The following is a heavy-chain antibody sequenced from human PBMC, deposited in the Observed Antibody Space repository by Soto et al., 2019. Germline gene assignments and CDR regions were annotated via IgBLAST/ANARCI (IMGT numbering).Heavy chain of an antibody. V-gene: IGHV3-23*01. Sequence: GGSLRLSCAASGFTFSSYSMSWVRRAPGKGLEWVAAITGSGTTFYADSVKGRFTISRDNSENTLNLQMYSLRAEDTAVYYCAEGLSDGRHSFDYWGQGTLVTVSS. J-gene: IGHJ4*02. CDR1: GFTFSSYS. CDR3: AEGLSDGRHSFDY. CDR2: ITGSGTT.